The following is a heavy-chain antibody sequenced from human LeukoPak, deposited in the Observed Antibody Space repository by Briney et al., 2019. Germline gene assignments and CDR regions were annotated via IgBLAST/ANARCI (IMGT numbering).Heavy chain of an antibody. J-gene: IGHJ4*02. D-gene: IGHD3-3*01. CDR1: GYTFTSYG. CDR3: ARADYDFWSGYYSYYFDY. CDR2: ISAYNGNT. V-gene: IGHV1-18*01. Sequence: GASVEVSCKASGYTFTSYGISWVRQAPGQGLEWMGWISAYNGNTNYAQKLQGRVTMTTDTSMSTAYMELRSLRSDDTAVYYCARADYDFWSGYYSYYFDYWGQGTLVTVSS.